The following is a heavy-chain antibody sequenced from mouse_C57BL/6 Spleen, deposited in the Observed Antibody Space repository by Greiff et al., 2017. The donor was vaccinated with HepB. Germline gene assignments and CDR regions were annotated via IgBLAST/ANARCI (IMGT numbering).Heavy chain of an antibody. V-gene: IGHV1-15*01. Sequence: VKLMESGAELVRPGASVTLSCKASGYTFTDYEMHWVKQTPVHGLEWIGAIDPETGGTAYNQKFKGKAILTADKSSSTAYMELRSLTSEDSAVYYCTRGPAMDYWGQGTSVTVSS. CDR3: TRGPAMDY. CDR2: IDPETGGT. J-gene: IGHJ4*01. CDR1: GYTFTDYE.